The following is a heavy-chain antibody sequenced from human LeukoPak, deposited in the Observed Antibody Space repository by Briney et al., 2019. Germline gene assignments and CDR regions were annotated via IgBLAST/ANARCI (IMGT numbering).Heavy chain of an antibody. CDR3: TIAVVGVTVWFDP. CDR1: GFTFSSYW. J-gene: IGHJ5*02. D-gene: IGHD3-16*01. Sequence: GGSLRLSCAASGFTFSSYWMSWVRQAPGKGLEWVGHIKSKTDAGTTDYAALVKDRFSISRDDSKNTLYLQMNSLKIEDTAVYYCTIAVVGVTVWFDPWGQGTLVTVSS. CDR2: IKSKTDAGTT. V-gene: IGHV3-15*01.